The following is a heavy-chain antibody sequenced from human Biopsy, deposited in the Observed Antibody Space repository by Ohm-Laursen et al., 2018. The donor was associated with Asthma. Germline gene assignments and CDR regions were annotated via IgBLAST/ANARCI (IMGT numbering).Heavy chain of an antibody. V-gene: IGHV1-69*01. Sequence: SVKVSCKTPGGTFSNFAISWVRQAPGQGLEWLGGIMSVFGTTNYPQKFQGRVTITADESTSTAYMEVTSLRSEDTAIYYCARCQVGYSSGWSLLLKKIYYSGMDVWGQGTAVTVSS. J-gene: IGHJ6*02. CDR2: IMSVFGTT. D-gene: IGHD6-19*01. CDR3: ARCQVGYSSGWSLLLKKIYYSGMDV. CDR1: GGTFSNFA.